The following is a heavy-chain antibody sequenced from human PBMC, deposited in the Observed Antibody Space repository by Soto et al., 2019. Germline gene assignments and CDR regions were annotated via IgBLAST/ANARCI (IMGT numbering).Heavy chain of an antibody. J-gene: IGHJ4*02. Sequence: GGSLRLSCSASGFTFSSYGMTWVRQAPGKGLEWVSFSSATGAGTYYADSVKGRFTISRDNSKNTLYLQMTSLRADDTAVYYCAKDRRAGGNYGFYSDFWGQGALVTVSS. CDR2: SSATGAGT. CDR3: AKDRRAGGNYGFYSDF. D-gene: IGHD1-7*01. CDR1: GFTFSSYG. V-gene: IGHV3-23*01.